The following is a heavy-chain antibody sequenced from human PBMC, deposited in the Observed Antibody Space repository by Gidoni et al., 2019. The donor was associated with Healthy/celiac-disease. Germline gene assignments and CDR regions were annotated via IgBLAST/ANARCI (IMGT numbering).Heavy chain of an antibody. CDR1: GCSISSSSYY. D-gene: IGHD3-3*01. V-gene: IGHV4-39*01. CDR2: IYYSGST. CDR3: ATTTHYDFWSGYSTYYYYYGMDV. J-gene: IGHJ6*04. Sequence: QLQLQESGPGLVKPSETLSLTCTVSGCSISSSSYYWGWIRQPPGKGLEWIGSIYYSGSTYYNPSLKSRVTISVDTSKNQFSLKLSSVTAADTAVYYCATTTHYDFWSGYSTYYYYYGMDVWGKGTTVTVSS.